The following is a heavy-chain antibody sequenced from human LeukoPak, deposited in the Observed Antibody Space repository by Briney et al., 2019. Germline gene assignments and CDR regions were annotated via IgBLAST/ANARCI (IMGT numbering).Heavy chain of an antibody. CDR3: ARTYDSSGLGYFDL. CDR1: GGSISSYY. D-gene: IGHD6-25*01. Sequence: SDNLSLTCTVSGGSISSYYWSWIRQPPGTGLEWIGYLYYSWNHNHPASLKSRLTLSVDAYKKRFSLELSPVTAADTAVLYCARTYDSSGLGYFDLWGRGTLVTVSS. J-gene: IGHJ2*01. CDR2: LYYSWNH. V-gene: IGHV4-59*07.